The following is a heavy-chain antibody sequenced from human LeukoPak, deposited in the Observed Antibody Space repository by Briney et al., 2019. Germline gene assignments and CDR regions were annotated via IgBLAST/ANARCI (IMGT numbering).Heavy chain of an antibody. V-gene: IGHV3-23*01. J-gene: IGHJ4*02. D-gene: IGHD1-26*01. CDR2: ISCSGGRT. Sequence: GGSLRLSCAASGFTFSSYAMSWVRQAPGKGLEWVASISCSGGRTYYADSVKGRLTISRDNSKNTMYLQMNSLKAEDTAVYYCAKVPRSLLVGAIYFDYWGQGTLVTVSS. CDR1: GFTFSSYA. CDR3: AKVPRSLLVGAIYFDY.